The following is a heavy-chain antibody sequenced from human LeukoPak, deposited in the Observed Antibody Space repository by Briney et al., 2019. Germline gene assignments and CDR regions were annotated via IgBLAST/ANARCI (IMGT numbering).Heavy chain of an antibody. V-gene: IGHV3-7*01. J-gene: IGHJ4*02. CDR3: ARDKEWDRSSFDY. CDR1: GFTFNSYW. CDR2: IKQDGSEK. D-gene: IGHD1-26*01. Sequence: PGGSLRLSCAASGFTFNSYWMSWVRQAPGKGLEWVANIKQDGSEKYYVDSVKGRFTISRDNAKNSLYLQMNSLRAEDTAVYYCARDKEWDRSSFDYWGQGTLVTVSS.